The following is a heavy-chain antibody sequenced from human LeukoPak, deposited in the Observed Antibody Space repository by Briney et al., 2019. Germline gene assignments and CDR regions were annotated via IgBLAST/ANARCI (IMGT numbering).Heavy chain of an antibody. D-gene: IGHD3-10*01. Sequence: GGSLRLSCTASGFTFGDYAMSWFREDPGKGLEWVGFIRSKAYGGTAEYAASVKGRFTISRDNSKNTLYLQMNSLRAEDTAVYYCAKKSRGSGSYYGDYWGQGILVTVSS. CDR2: IRSKAYGGTA. J-gene: IGHJ4*02. CDR3: AKKSRGSGSYYGDY. V-gene: IGHV3-49*03. CDR1: GFTFGDYA.